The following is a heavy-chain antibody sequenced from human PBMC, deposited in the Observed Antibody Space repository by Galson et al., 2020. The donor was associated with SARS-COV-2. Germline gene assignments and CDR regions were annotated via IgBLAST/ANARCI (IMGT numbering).Heavy chain of an antibody. Sequence: GESLKISCAASGFTFSSYDMHWVRQATGKGLEWVSAIGTAGDPYYPGSVKGRFTISRENAKNSLYLQMNSLRAGDTAVYYCARGTGYSIVGYFDLWGRGTLVTFSS. V-gene: IGHV3-13*05. CDR2: IGTAGDP. CDR1: GFTFSSYD. J-gene: IGHJ2*01. CDR3: ARGTGYSIVGYFDL. D-gene: IGHD6-13*01.